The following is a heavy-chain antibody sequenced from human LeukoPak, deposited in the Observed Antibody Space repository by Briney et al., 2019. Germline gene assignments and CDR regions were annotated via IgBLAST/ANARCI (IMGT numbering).Heavy chain of an antibody. V-gene: IGHV1-18*01. CDR2: ISPHNGNT. D-gene: IGHD3-9*01. Sequence: ASVKVSCKASGYTFTNYHITWVRQAPGQGLEWMGWISPHNGNTNYAQNLQGRVTMTTDTSTRTAYMELRSLRSDDTAVYYCARGDIPWFDPWGQGTLVTVSS. CDR1: GYTFTNYH. CDR3: ARGDIPWFDP. J-gene: IGHJ5*02.